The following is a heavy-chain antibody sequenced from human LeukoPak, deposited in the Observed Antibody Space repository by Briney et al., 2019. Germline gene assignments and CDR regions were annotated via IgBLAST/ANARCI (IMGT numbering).Heavy chain of an antibody. Sequence: SETLSLTCTVSGGSISSSSYYWGWIRQPPGKGLEWIGSIYYSGSTYYDPSLKSRVTISVDTSKNQFSLKLSSVTAADTAVYYCARDWYSSSSGVYDYWGQGTLATVSS. D-gene: IGHD6-6*01. CDR2: IYYSGST. J-gene: IGHJ4*02. CDR1: GGSISSSSYY. V-gene: IGHV4-39*01. CDR3: ARDWYSSSSGVYDY.